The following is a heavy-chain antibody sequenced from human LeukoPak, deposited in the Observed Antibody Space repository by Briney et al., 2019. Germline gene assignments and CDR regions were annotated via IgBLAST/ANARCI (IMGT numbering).Heavy chain of an antibody. CDR1: GFTFSSYA. CDR3: AREAYYDSSGYYYLYNWFDP. D-gene: IGHD3-22*01. J-gene: IGHJ5*02. V-gene: IGHV3-30*04. Sequence: SGGSLRLSCAASGFTFSSYAMHWVRQAPGKGLEWVAVISYDGSSKYYADSVKGRFTISRDNSKNTLYLQMNSLRAEDTAVYYCAREAYYDSSGYYYLYNWFDPWGQGTLVTVSS. CDR2: ISYDGSSK.